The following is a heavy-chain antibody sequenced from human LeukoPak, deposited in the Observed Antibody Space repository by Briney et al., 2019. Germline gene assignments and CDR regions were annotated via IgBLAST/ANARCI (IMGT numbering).Heavy chain of an antibody. J-gene: IGHJ4*02. CDR1: GYSFISYW. V-gene: IGHV5-51*01. CDR2: IYPGDSDT. CDR3: ARQDSSSWYNAY. D-gene: IGHD6-13*01. Sequence: GESLKISCKGSGYSFISYWIAWVRQMPGKGLEWMGIIYPGDSDTRYSPSFQCQVTISADKSISTAYLQWSSLKASDTAIYYCARQDSSSWYNAYWGQGTLVTVSS.